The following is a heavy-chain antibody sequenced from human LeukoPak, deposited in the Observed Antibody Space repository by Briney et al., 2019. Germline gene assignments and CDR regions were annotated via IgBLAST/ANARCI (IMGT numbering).Heavy chain of an antibody. CDR1: GFTFSSYS. CDR2: ISSSSSYI. V-gene: IGHV3-21*01. J-gene: IGHJ4*02. D-gene: IGHD1-26*01. Sequence: AGGSLRLSCAASGFTFSSYSMNWVRQAPGKGLEWVSSISSSSSYIYYADSVKGRFTISRDNAKNSLYLQMNSLRAEDTAVYYCAGDAGKAVGATKGDYWGQGTLVTVSS. CDR3: AGDAGKAVGATKGDY.